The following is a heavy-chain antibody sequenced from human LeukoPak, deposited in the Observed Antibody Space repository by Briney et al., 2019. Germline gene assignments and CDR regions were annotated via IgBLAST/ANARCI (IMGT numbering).Heavy chain of an antibody. CDR3: AKYLAELVRGTTPLDY. CDR2: LSGSGSST. J-gene: IGHJ4*02. Sequence: GGSLRLSCAASGFNFSNYSMNWVRQAPGKGLEWVSHLSGSGSSTYYADSVEGRFTISRDNSKNTLYLQLNSLRGEDTAVYYCAKYLAELVRGTTPLDYWGQGNLVTVFS. CDR1: GFNFSNYS. V-gene: IGHV3-23*01. D-gene: IGHD1-1*01.